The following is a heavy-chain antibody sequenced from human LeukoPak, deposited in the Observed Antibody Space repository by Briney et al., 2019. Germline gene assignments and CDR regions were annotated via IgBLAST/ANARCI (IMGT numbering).Heavy chain of an antibody. CDR3: ARGARLLWFGELFYY. CDR1: GYTFTGYY. Sequence: GASVKVSCKASGYTFTGYYMHWVRQAPGQGLEWMGWINPNSGGTNYAQKFQGRVTMTRDTSISTAYMELSRLRSDDTAVYYCARGARLLWFGELFYYWGQGTLVTVSS. D-gene: IGHD3-10*01. CDR2: INPNSGGT. J-gene: IGHJ4*02. V-gene: IGHV1-2*02.